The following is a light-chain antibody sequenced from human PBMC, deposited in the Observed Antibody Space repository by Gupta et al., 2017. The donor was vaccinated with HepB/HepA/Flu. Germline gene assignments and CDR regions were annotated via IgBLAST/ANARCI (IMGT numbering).Light chain of an antibody. CDR3: QTWGTGGV. Sequence: HLVLTQSPSASASLGASVKRTCTLSSGHSSYAIAWHQQQPEKGHRYLMKLNSDGSHSKGDGIPDRFSGSSSGAERYLTISSLQSEDEADYYCQTWGTGGVFGGGTKLTVL. CDR1: SGHSSYA. J-gene: IGLJ2*01. V-gene: IGLV4-69*01. CDR2: LNSDGSH.